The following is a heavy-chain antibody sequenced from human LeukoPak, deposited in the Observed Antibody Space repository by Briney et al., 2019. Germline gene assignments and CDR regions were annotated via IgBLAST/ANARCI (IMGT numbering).Heavy chain of an antibody. V-gene: IGHV3-74*01. D-gene: IGHD2-21*02. CDR1: GFTFTYYW. J-gene: IGHJ3*02. CDR3: VAKSYCGGDCFAQDAFDI. CDR2: INNDGSST. Sequence: GGSLRLSCAASGFTFTYYWMHWVRQAPGKGRVWVFHINNDGSSTNYADSVKGRFTLSRDHSKNTLYLQMNSLRAEDTAVYYCVAKSYCGGDCFAQDAFDIWGQGTMVTVSS.